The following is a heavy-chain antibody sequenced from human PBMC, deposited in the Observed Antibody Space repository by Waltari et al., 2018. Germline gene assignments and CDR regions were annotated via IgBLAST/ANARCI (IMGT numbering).Heavy chain of an antibody. Sequence: QLQLQVSGPGLVKPSETLSLTCSVSGGSITTSRHYWGWIRQPPGQGLEWIGTISYNGATYTSPSLKSRVTMSRDTSKNQLSLTLDSMTAADTAVYYCATYIGASVGTAAFDVWGQGTMVTVSS. CDR3: ATYIGASVGTAAFDV. V-gene: IGHV4-39*01. CDR2: ISYNGAT. D-gene: IGHD5-12*01. J-gene: IGHJ3*01. CDR1: GGSITTSRHY.